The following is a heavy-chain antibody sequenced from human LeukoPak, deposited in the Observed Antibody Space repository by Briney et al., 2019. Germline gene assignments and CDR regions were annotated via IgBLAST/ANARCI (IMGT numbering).Heavy chain of an antibody. CDR3: ARMSRGTKLRGQWRLNWFDP. CDR2: IDWDDDK. Sequence: SGPALVKPTQTLTLTCDVSGLSLSTSGMCVSWIRQRPGKALEWLARIDWDDDKYYSTFLKTRLTISKDTSKNQVVLTMTNMDPVDTATYYCARMSRGTKLRGQWRLNWFDPCGQGTLVTVFS. V-gene: IGHV2-70*11. D-gene: IGHD6-19*01. J-gene: IGHJ5*02. CDR1: GLSLSTSGMC.